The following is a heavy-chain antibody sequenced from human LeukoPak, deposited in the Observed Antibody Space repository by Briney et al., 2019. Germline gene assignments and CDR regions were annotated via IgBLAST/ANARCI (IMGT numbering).Heavy chain of an antibody. CDR3: AKDIYGGISVAGTGGYFDY. Sequence: PGGSLRLSCAASGFTFDDYAMHWVRQAPGKGLEWVSGISWNSGSIGYADSVKGRFTISRDNAKNSLYLQMNSLRAEDTALYYCAKDIYGGISVAGTGGYFDYWGQRTLVTVSS. D-gene: IGHD6-19*01. CDR1: GFTFDDYA. V-gene: IGHV3-9*01. J-gene: IGHJ4*02. CDR2: ISWNSGSI.